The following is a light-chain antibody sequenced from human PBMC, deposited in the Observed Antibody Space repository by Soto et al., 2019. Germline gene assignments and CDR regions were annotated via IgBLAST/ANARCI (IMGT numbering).Light chain of an antibody. J-gene: IGKJ3*01. CDR1: QDIKTY. Sequence: DIQMTQSPSSLSASVGDRITITCQASQDIKTYLNWYQQRPGKAPELLIYDASNLITGVPSRFTASGSAPHFTFTINSLQPEDFATYFCQQYDSVPSTFGPGTTVDI. V-gene: IGKV1-33*01. CDR3: QQYDSVPST. CDR2: DAS.